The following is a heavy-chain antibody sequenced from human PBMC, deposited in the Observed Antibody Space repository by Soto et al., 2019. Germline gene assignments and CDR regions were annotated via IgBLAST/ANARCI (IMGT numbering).Heavy chain of an antibody. CDR1: GGSISSGGYY. CDR2: IYYSGST. Sequence: SETLSLTCTVSGGSISSGGYYWSWIRQHPGKGLEWIGYIYYSGSTYYNPSLKSRVTISVDTSKNQFSLKLSSVTAADTAVYYCARASSGRGYCSGGSCRYFDYWGQGTLVTVSS. V-gene: IGHV4-31*03. D-gene: IGHD2-15*01. CDR3: ARASSGRGYCSGGSCRYFDY. J-gene: IGHJ4*02.